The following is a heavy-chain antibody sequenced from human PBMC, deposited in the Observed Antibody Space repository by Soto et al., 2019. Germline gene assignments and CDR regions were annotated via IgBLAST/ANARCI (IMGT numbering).Heavy chain of an antibody. V-gene: IGHV4-59*01. CDR3: ARDGRYCSSTSCYRGNWFDP. CDR2: IYYSGST. CDR1: GGSISSYY. D-gene: IGHD2-2*01. Sequence: SETLSLTCTVSGGSISSYYWSWIRQPPGKGLEWIGYIYYSGSTNYNPSLKSRVTISVDTSKNQFSLKLSSVTAADTAVYYCARDGRYCSSTSCYRGNWFDPWGQGTLVTVSS. J-gene: IGHJ5*02.